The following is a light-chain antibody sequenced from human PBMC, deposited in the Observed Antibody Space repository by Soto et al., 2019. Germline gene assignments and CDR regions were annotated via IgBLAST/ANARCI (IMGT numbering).Light chain of an antibody. J-gene: IGKJ4*01. V-gene: IGKV3-20*01. CDR1: QSVGSNY. CDR3: QQYGSSPPNT. Sequence: EVVLTQSPGTLSLSPGETATLSCRASQSVGSNYLAWYQQKPGQAPRLLIFGASSRATGIPDRFSGSGSGTDFTLTISRLEPEDFALYYCQQYGSSPPNTFGGGTKVEIK. CDR2: GAS.